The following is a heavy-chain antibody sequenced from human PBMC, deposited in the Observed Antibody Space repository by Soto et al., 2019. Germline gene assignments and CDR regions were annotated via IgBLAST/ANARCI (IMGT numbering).Heavy chain of an antibody. D-gene: IGHD6-6*01. J-gene: IGHJ6*02. CDR2: ISGSGGST. CDR3: AKKKSISLLSGMDV. Sequence: EVQLLESGGGLVQPGGSLRLSCAASGFTFSSYAMSWVRQAPGKGLEWVSAISGSGGSTYYAYSVKGRFTISRDNSKNTLDLQMNSLRAEDTAVYYCAKKKSISLLSGMDVWGQGTTVTVSS. V-gene: IGHV3-23*01. CDR1: GFTFSSYA.